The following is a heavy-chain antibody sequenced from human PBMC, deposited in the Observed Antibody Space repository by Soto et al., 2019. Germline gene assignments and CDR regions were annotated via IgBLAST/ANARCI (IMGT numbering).Heavy chain of an antibody. Sequence: QVQLVQSGAEVKKPGSSVKVSCKASGGTFSTHAISWVRQAPGQGLEWLGGIIPTLGTPNYAQEFQGRVTVTADENTSTAYMELSRLTSEDTAVYYCARAAFRSGYYGYYYGMDVWGQGTAVNV. CDR2: IIPTLGTP. J-gene: IGHJ6*02. CDR3: ARAAFRSGYYGYYYGMDV. V-gene: IGHV1-69*01. CDR1: GGTFSTHA. D-gene: IGHD3-3*01.